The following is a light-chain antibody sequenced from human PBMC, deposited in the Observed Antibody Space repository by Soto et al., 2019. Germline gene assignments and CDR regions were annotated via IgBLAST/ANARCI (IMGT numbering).Light chain of an antibody. J-gene: IGLJ3*02. Sequence: QSVLTQPASVSGSPGQSITISCTGTSSDVGSYNLVSWYQQHPGKAPKLMIYEGSRRPSGVSNRFSGSKSGNTASLTISGLQAEDEADYYCFSYAGSFTWVFGGGTQLTVL. CDR2: EGS. CDR3: FSYAGSFTWV. V-gene: IGLV2-23*01. CDR1: SSDVGSYNL.